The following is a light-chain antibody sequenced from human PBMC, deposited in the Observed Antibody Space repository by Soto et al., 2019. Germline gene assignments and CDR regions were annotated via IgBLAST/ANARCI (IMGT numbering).Light chain of an antibody. CDR3: QQRSNWTLT. CDR1: HSVSSY. V-gene: IGKV3-11*01. CDR2: AAS. Sequence: EIVLTQSPDTLSFAQGRRASLRCMSSHSVSSYLAWYQQKPGQAPRPLIYAASTRATGIPARFSVSGSGTDFTLTISRLETEDFAVYDCQQRSNWTLTFGGGTKVDIK. J-gene: IGKJ4*01.